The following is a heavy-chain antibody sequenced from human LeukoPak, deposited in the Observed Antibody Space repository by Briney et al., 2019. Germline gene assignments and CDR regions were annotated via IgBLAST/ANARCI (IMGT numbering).Heavy chain of an antibody. V-gene: IGHV1-8*02. Sequence: GASVKVSCKASGYTFTSYDINWVRQATGQGLEWMGWMNPNSGNTGYAQKLQGRVTMTTDTSTSTAYMELRSLRSDDTAVYYCARDRGAFDIWGQGTMVTVSS. CDR2: MNPNSGNT. CDR3: ARDRGAFDI. D-gene: IGHD3-10*01. J-gene: IGHJ3*02. CDR1: GYTFTSYD.